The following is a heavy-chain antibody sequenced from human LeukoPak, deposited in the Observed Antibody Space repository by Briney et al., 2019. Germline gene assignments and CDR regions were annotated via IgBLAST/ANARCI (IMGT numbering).Heavy chain of an antibody. J-gene: IGHJ5*02. CDR3: AKDQGFGEPNWFDP. Sequence: GGSLRLSCVASGFTFSSYGMHWVRQAPGKGLEWVAVISNDGSNKYYEDSVKGRFTISRDNSKNTLYLQMNSLRAEDTAVYYCAKDQGFGEPNWFDPWGQGALVTVSS. CDR2: ISNDGSNK. V-gene: IGHV3-30*18. D-gene: IGHD3-10*01. CDR1: GFTFSSYG.